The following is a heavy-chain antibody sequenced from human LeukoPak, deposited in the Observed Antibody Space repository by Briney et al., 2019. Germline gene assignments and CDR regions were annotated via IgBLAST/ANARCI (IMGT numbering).Heavy chain of an antibody. CDR2: VFYIGST. V-gene: IGHV4-59*01. D-gene: IGHD6-19*01. CDR3: ARGRISSGWFAHFDY. CDR1: GGSISTYY. J-gene: IGHJ4*02. Sequence: LETLSLTCTVSGGSISTYYWSWIRQPPGKGLEWRGDVFYIGSTIYNPSLKSRLTISVDTSRNQFSLKLSSVTAADTAVYYCARGRISSGWFAHFDYRGQGTLVTVSS.